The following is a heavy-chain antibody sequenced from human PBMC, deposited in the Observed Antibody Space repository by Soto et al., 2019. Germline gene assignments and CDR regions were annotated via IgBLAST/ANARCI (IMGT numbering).Heavy chain of an antibody. Sequence: QVQLQESGPGLVKPSETLSLTCTVSGGSVSSGSYYWSWIRQPPGKGLEWIGYIYYSGSTNYNPSLKSRVTISVATSKNQFSLKLSSVTAADTAVYYCARVQTQPHTVTSYYYYGMDVWGQGTTVTVSS. CDR2: IYYSGST. D-gene: IGHD4-4*01. CDR1: GGSVSSGSYY. J-gene: IGHJ6*02. CDR3: ARVQTQPHTVTSYYYYGMDV. V-gene: IGHV4-61*01.